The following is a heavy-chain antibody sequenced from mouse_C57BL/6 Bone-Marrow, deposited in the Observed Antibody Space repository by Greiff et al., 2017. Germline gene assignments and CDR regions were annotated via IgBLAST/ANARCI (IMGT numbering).Heavy chain of an antibody. V-gene: IGHV1-64*01. CDR1: GYTFTSYW. CDR3: ARKRNYGSSYWFAY. CDR2: IHPNSGST. J-gene: IGHJ3*01. Sequence: QVQLQQSGAELVKPGASVKLSCKASGYTFTSYWMHWVKQRPGQGLEWIGMIHPNSGSTNYNEKFKSKATLTVDKSSSTAYMQLSSLTSEDSAVYYCARKRNYGSSYWFAYWGQGTLVTVSA. D-gene: IGHD1-1*01.